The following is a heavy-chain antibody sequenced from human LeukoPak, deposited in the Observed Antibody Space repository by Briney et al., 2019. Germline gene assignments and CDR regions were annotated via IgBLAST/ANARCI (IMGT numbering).Heavy chain of an antibody. D-gene: IGHD4-17*01. CDR2: INGRGGSK. CDR1: EFSVSRIY. CDR3: AKDPWGAAVTNTNGWFDP. J-gene: IGHJ5*02. Sequence: GGSLRLSCAVSEFSVSRIYMSWVRQAPGKGLEWVSSINGRGGSKYSAQAEKGRFSISRDTTKTTLLQLISLLGADATAQYFSAKDPWGAAVTNTNGWFDPWGQGTLVTVSS. V-gene: IGHV3-53*01.